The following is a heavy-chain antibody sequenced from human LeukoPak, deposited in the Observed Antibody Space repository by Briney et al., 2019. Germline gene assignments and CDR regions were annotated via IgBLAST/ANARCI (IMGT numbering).Heavy chain of an antibody. CDR3: AVDSRNYRGAFDI. CDR2: IYIGGST. CDR1: GFTFSSYA. V-gene: IGHV3-66*01. D-gene: IGHD3-22*01. Sequence: GGSLRLSCAASGFTFSSYAMHWVRQAPGKGLEWVSAIYIGGSTYYADSVKGRFTISRDNSKNTLYLQMNSLRVEDTAVYYCAVDSRNYRGAFDIWGQGTMVTVSS. J-gene: IGHJ3*02.